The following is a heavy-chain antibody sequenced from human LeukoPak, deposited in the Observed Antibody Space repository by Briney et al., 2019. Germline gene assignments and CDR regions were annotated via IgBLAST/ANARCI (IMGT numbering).Heavy chain of an antibody. CDR3: TTDLGTYYHGSQRLIPIDY. Sequence: GGSLRLSCAASGLSFSNYAMSWVRQAPGKGLEWIGRIKSKTDGETTNYAEPVRGRFTISRDDSKSAVYLQMNSLKIEDTAVYYCTTDLGTYYHGSQRLIPIDYWGQGTLVTVSS. V-gene: IGHV3-15*01. CDR1: GLSFSNYA. CDR2: IKSKTDGETT. J-gene: IGHJ4*02. D-gene: IGHD3-10*01.